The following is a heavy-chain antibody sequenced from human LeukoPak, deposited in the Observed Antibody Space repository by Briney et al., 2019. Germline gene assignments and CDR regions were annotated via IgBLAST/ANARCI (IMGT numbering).Heavy chain of an antibody. CDR3: ARGRRDGYNYVSPNLNFDY. CDR2: IYYSGST. Sequence: PSETLSLTCTVSGGSISSYYWSWIRQPPGKGLEWIGYIYYSGSTNYNPSLKSRVTISVDTSKNQFSLKLSSVTAADTAVYYCARGRRDGYNYVSPNLNFDYWGQGTLVTVSS. CDR1: GGSISSYY. D-gene: IGHD5-24*01. J-gene: IGHJ4*02. V-gene: IGHV4-59*12.